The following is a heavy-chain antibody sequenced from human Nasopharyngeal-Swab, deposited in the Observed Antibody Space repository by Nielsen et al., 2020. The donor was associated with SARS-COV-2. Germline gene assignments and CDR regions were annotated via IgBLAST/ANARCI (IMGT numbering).Heavy chain of an antibody. Sequence: SETLSLTCTVSGGSISSSSYYWGWIRQPPGKGLEGMGSIYYSGSTYYNPSLKSRVTISVDTSKNQFSLKLSSVTAADTAVYYCARGEKTGTSPFDYWGQGTLVTVSS. CDR3: ARGEKTGTSPFDY. V-gene: IGHV4-39*07. D-gene: IGHD1-7*01. CDR1: GGSISSSSYY. J-gene: IGHJ4*02. CDR2: IYYSGST.